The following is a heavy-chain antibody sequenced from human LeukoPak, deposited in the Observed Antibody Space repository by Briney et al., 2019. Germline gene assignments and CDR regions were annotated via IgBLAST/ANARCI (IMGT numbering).Heavy chain of an antibody. D-gene: IGHD2-2*01. CDR3: ARDYKDCSSTPCYYGMDV. V-gene: IGHV1-69*13. CDR1: GYTFTGYY. J-gene: IGHJ6*02. Sequence: SVKVSCKASGYTFTGYYMHWVRQAPGQGLEWMGGIIPIFGTANYAQKFQGRVTITADESTSTAYMELSSLRSEDTAVYYCARDYKDCSSTPCYYGMDVWGQGTTVTVSS. CDR2: IIPIFGTA.